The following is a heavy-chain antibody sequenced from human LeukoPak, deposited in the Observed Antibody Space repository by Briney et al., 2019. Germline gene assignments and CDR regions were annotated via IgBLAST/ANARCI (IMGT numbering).Heavy chain of an antibody. J-gene: IGHJ6*02. D-gene: IGHD6-19*01. CDR1: GYTFTSYA. CDR3: ARDKYGSGWYPYGMDV. V-gene: IGHV1-3*01. Sequence: GASVKVSCKASGYTFTSYAMHWVRQAPGQRLEWMGWINAGNGNTKYSQKFQGRVTITRDTSASTAYMELSSLRSEDTAVYYCARDKYGSGWYPYGMDVWGQGTTVTVSS. CDR2: INAGNGNT.